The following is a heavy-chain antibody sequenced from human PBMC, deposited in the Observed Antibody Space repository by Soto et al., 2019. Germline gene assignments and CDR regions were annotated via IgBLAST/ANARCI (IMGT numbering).Heavy chain of an antibody. D-gene: IGHD3-9*01. Sequence: SETLTLTCAVSGGSISNTSYFWGWIRQPPGKGLEWVGNMFSTGSSTYNPSLKGRITISVDTSKNHFSLRLYSMTASDTAVYFCASRYYLLSAGYRYYEPFYFDNWGPGTLVTVSS. CDR3: ASRYYLLSAGYRYYEPFYFDN. V-gene: IGHV4-39*02. CDR1: GGSISNTSYF. J-gene: IGHJ4*02. CDR2: MFSTGSS.